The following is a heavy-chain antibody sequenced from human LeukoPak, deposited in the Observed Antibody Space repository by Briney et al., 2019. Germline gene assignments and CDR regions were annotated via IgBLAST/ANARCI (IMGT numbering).Heavy chain of an antibody. V-gene: IGHV1-2*06. CDR1: GYTFTGYY. J-gene: IGHJ4*02. Sequence: ASVKVSCKASGYTFTGYYMHWVRQAPGQGLEWMGRINPNSGGTNYAQTFQGRVTMTRDTSISTAYMELSRLRSDDTAVYYCASKYYYDSSGYEYWGQGTLVTVSS. D-gene: IGHD3-22*01. CDR2: INPNSGGT. CDR3: ASKYYYDSSGYEY.